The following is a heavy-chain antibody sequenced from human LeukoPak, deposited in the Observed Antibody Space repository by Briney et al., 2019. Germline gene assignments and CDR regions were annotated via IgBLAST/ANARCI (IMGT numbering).Heavy chain of an antibody. Sequence: GGSLRLSCAASGFTFSDYFMSWVRQAPGKEPEWVSYISGGGITIDYAGSLKGRFTVSRDNAKNSLYLQMNSLRAEDTAVYYCAREGIAAAGPGFFQHWGQGTLVTVSS. CDR3: AREGIAAAGPGFFQH. CDR2: ISGGGITI. V-gene: IGHV3-11*04. J-gene: IGHJ1*01. CDR1: GFTFSDYF. D-gene: IGHD6-13*01.